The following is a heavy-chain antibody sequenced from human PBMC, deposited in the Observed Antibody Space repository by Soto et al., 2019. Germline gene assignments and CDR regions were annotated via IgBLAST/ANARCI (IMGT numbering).Heavy chain of an antibody. CDR3: ARDRVVVAANYYYYMDV. CDR2: ISSSSSTI. J-gene: IGHJ6*03. V-gene: IGHV3-48*01. CDR1: GFTFSSYS. Sequence: GGSLTLSCAASGFTFSSYSMNWVRQAPGKGLEWVSYISSSSSTIYYADSVKGRFTISRDNAKNSLYLQMNSLRAEDTAVYYCARDRVVVAANYYYYMDVXGKGTTVTVSS. D-gene: IGHD2-15*01.